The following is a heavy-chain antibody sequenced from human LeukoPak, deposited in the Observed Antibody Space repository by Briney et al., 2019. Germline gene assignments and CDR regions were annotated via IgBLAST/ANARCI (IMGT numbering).Heavy chain of an antibody. CDR1: GFTFSTYA. Sequence: GASLRLSCGAAGFTFSTYAMSWVRWAPGPGLEPLSAISRSGDATYYADSVKGRFTISRDKSKNTLYLQMNSLRVEDTALYYCAKSQEDDSSGYHYSDFDYWGQGTLVTVSS. D-gene: IGHD3-22*01. CDR2: ISRSGDAT. J-gene: IGHJ4*02. V-gene: IGHV3-23*01. CDR3: AKSQEDDSSGYHYSDFDY.